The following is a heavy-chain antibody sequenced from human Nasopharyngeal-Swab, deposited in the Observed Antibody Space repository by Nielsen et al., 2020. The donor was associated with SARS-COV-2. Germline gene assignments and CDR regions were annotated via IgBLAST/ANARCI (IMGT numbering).Heavy chain of an antibody. CDR1: GIFCSCSW. D-gene: IGHD6-6*01. J-gene: IGHJ5*02. CDR2: IKQDGSEK. Sequence: CNAASGIFCSCSWRCWVRQAPGKGLEWVANIKQDGSEKYYVDSVKGRFTISRDNAKNSLYLQMNSLRAEDTAVYYCARDNDRQAPRMYSSSADNWFDPWGQGTLVTVSS. V-gene: IGHV3-7*01. CDR3: ARDNDRQAPRMYSSSADNWFDP.